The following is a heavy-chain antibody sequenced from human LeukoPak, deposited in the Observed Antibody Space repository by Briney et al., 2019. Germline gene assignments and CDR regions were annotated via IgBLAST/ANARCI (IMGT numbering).Heavy chain of an antibody. CDR3: ARDPLTIFGVAYFDY. D-gene: IGHD3-3*01. Sequence: AASVKVSCKASGGTFSSYAISWVRQAPGQGLEWMGRIIPILGIANYAQKFQGRVTITADKSTSTAYMELSSLRSEDTAVYYCARDPLTIFGVAYFDYWGQGTLVTVSS. V-gene: IGHV1-69*04. CDR2: IIPILGIA. J-gene: IGHJ4*02. CDR1: GGTFSSYA.